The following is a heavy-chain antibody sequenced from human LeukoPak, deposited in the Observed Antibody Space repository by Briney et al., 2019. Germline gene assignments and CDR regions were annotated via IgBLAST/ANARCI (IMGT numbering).Heavy chain of an antibody. V-gene: IGHV3-23*01. D-gene: IGHD4-17*01. CDR1: GFTFSSYA. Sequence: GGSLSLSCAASGFTFSSYAMTWVRQAPGKGLQWVSAISGGGDHTWYAGSVKGRFTISRDDSKNTLYLQMNSLRGEDTAVYYCAKVQDPTRVTTNFDNWGQGTLVTVSS. CDR3: AKVQDPTRVTTNFDN. CDR2: ISGGGDHT. J-gene: IGHJ4*02.